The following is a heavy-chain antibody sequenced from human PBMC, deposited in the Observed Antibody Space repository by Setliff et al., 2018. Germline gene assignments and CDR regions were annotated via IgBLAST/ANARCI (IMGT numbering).Heavy chain of an antibody. V-gene: IGHV1-2*06. CDR1: GYTFTNYA. D-gene: IGHD3-16*02. Sequence: ASVKVSCKASGYTFTNYAMNWVRQAPGQGLEWMGRFHPYSGHTNYAQNFQGRVTMTMDASITTVYMELSRLTSDDTAVYYCTRSSSYGMRYWFDSWGQGPLVTVSS. CDR2: FHPYSGHT. CDR3: TRSSSYGMRYWFDS. J-gene: IGHJ5*01.